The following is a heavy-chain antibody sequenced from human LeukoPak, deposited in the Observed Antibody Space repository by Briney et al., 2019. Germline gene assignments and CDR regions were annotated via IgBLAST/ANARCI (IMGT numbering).Heavy chain of an antibody. V-gene: IGHV5-51*01. CDR2: IYAADSDT. CDR1: GFSFTNSW. Sequence: GESLKISCKGSGFSFTNSWCGWVRQMPGKGLEWMGVIYAADSDTRYSPSFQGRVTISVDKSISTAYLQWSSLEASDTAMYYCARHTGTATIYYYYLYMDVWGTGTTVTVSS. CDR3: ARHTGTATIYYYYLYMDV. D-gene: IGHD4-11*01. J-gene: IGHJ6*03.